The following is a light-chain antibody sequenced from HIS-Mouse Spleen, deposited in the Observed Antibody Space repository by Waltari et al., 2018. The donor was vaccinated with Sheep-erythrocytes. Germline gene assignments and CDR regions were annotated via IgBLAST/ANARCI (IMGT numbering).Light chain of an antibody. CDR1: ALPKQY. CDR2: KDS. Sequence: SYELTQPPSVSVSPGQTARITCSGDALPKQYAYWYQQKPGQAPVLVIYKDSERPSGIPERFSGSSSENTVTLPISGVQAEDEADYYCQSADSSGTYVFGTGTKVTVL. CDR3: QSADSSGTYV. V-gene: IGLV3-25*03. J-gene: IGLJ1*01.